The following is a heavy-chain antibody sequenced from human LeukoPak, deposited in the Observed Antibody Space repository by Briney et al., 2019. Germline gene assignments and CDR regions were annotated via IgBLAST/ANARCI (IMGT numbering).Heavy chain of an antibody. CDR3: ATEVVVRGVNGAYGAFDI. D-gene: IGHD3-10*01. J-gene: IGHJ3*02. CDR1: GYTLTELS. Sequence: ASVKVSCKVSGYTLTELSMHWVRQAPGKGLEWMGGFDPEDGETIYAQKFQGRVTMTEDTSTDTAYMGLSSLRSEDTAVYYCATEVVVRGVNGAYGAFDIWGQGTMVTVSS. V-gene: IGHV1-24*01. CDR2: FDPEDGET.